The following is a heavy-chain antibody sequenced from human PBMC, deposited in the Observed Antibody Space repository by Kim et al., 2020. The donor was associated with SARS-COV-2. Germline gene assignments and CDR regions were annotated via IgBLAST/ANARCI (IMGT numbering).Heavy chain of an antibody. V-gene: IGHV3-7*03. CDR1: GFTFSTSW. CDR2: INEDGSRI. Sequence: GGSLRLSCAASGFTFSTSWMTWVRQAPGKGLEWAAIINEDGSRINYVDSVKGRFTISRDNAKNSVFLQLNSLRAEDTAVYYCARDSGYSRLDYWGQGTLVTVSS. D-gene: IGHD5-12*01. CDR3: ARDSGYSRLDY. J-gene: IGHJ4*02.